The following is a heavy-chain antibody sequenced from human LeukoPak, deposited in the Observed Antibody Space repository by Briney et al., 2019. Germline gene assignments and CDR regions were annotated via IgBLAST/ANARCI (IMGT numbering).Heavy chain of an antibody. CDR2: IIPIFGTA. CDR3: ARGQDLEPYCSGGSCYSPFDY. J-gene: IGHJ4*02. D-gene: IGHD2-15*01. V-gene: IGHV1-69*13. CDR1: GGTFSSYA. Sequence: ASVKASCKASGGTFSSYAISWVRQAPGQGLEWMGGIIPIFGTANYAQKFQGRVTITADESTSTAYMELSSLRSEDTAVYYCARGQDLEPYCSGGSCYSPFDYWGQGTLVTVSS.